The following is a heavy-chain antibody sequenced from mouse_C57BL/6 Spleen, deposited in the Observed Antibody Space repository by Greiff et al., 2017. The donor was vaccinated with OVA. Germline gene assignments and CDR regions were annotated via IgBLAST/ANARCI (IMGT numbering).Heavy chain of an antibody. CDR1: GYTFTTYP. D-gene: IGHD2-3*01. Sequence: QLLDSGAELVKPGASVKMSCKASGYTFTTYPIEWMKQNHGKSLEWIGNFHPYNDDTKYNEKFKGKATLTVEKSSSTVYLELSRLTSDDSAVYYCARRVIYDGYYEYFDYWGQGTTLTVSS. J-gene: IGHJ2*01. CDR3: ARRVIYDGYYEYFDY. CDR2: FHPYNDDT. V-gene: IGHV1-47*01.